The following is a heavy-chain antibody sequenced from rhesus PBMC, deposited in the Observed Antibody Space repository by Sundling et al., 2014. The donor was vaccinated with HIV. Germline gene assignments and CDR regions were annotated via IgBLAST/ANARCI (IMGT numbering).Heavy chain of an antibody. CDR2: GIDSGGIT. CDR3: AKAATTITLTSFDY. V-gene: IGHV3-103*01. CDR1: GFTFSSYG. J-gene: IGHJ4*01. Sequence: DVQLVESGGGLVKPGGSLRLSCVASGFTFSSYGMSWVRQAPGKGLEWVSGIDSGGITYYADSVKGRFTISRDNSKNTLSLQMNSLRTEDTAVYYCAKAATTITLTSFDYWGQGVLVTVSS. D-gene: IGHD4-11*01.